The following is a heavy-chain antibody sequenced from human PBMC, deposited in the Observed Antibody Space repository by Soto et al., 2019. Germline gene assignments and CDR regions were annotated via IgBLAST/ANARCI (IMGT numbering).Heavy chain of an antibody. CDR3: ARGNMVRGVILYYYYMDV. Sequence: SETLSLTCAVYGGSFSGYYWSWIRQPPGKGLEWIGEINHSGSTNYNPSLKSRVTISVDTSKNQFSLKLSSVTAADTAVYYCARGNMVRGVILYYYYMDVWGKGTTVTVSS. D-gene: IGHD3-10*01. CDR1: GGSFSGYY. J-gene: IGHJ6*03. V-gene: IGHV4-34*01. CDR2: INHSGST.